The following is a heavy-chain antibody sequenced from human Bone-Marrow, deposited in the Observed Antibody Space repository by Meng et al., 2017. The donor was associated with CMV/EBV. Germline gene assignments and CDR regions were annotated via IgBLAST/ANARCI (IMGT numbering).Heavy chain of an antibody. Sequence: SETLSLTCSVSGGSISGYQWAWVQQAPGKGLEWIGHSTGSATYNPSLKSRVTISVDASKKQFSLNLNFVTAADTALYFCARDNMGSLDYWGPGELVNVSS. V-gene: IGHV4-59*01. CDR3: ARDNMGSLDY. CDR1: GGSISGYQ. J-gene: IGHJ4*02. CDR2: HSTGSA. D-gene: IGHD1-26*01.